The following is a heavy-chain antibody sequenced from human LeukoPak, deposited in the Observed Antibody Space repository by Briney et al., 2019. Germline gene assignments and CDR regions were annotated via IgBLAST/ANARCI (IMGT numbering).Heavy chain of an antibody. CDR3: ARGYSSSLSDY. Sequence: GGSLRLSCAASGFTFDDYAMHWVRQAPGKGLEWVSGISWNSGSIGYADSVKGRFTISRDNAKNTLYLQMNSLRAEDTAVYYCARGYSSSLSDYWGQGTLVTVSS. V-gene: IGHV3-9*01. CDR2: ISWNSGSI. D-gene: IGHD6-13*01. CDR1: GFTFDDYA. J-gene: IGHJ4*02.